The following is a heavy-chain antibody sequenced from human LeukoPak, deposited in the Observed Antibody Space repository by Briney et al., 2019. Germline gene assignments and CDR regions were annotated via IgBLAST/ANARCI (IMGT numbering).Heavy chain of an antibody. Sequence: PGGSLRLSCAAPEFTFSTYDMHWVRQTTGKGLEWFSAIGITGDTYYPGSVKGRFTISRDNAKSSLYLQMNSLSAGDTAVYYCARAPTALPGAADFWGQGTLVTVSS. D-gene: IGHD2-8*02. V-gene: IGHV3-13*04. J-gene: IGHJ4*02. CDR3: ARAPTALPGAADF. CDR1: EFTFSTYD. CDR2: IGITGDT.